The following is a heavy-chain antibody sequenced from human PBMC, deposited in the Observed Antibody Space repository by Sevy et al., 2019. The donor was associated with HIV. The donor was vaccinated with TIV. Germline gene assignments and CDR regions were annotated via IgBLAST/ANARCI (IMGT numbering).Heavy chain of an antibody. CDR1: GYTLTELS. CDR2: FDPEDGET. Sequence: ASVKVSCKVSGYTLTELSMHWVRQAPGKGLEWMGGFDPEDGETIYAPKFRGRVTMTEDTSTDTAYMELSSLRSEDTAVHYCATASRPWTTVTTMTWDYWGQGTLVTVSS. J-gene: IGHJ4*02. D-gene: IGHD4-17*01. V-gene: IGHV1-24*01. CDR3: ATASRPWTTVTTMTWDY.